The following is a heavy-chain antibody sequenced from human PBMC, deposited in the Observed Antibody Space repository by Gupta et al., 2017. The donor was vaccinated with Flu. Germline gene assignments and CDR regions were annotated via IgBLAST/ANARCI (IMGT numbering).Heavy chain of an antibody. Sequence: SFDGGIEYYADSVKGRFTISRDNSKNTLYLHMNSLRAEDTAVYYCAKDTETLDHWGQGTLVTVSS. CDR3: AKDTETLDH. V-gene: IGHV3-30*18. J-gene: IGHJ4*02. CDR2: SFDGGIE.